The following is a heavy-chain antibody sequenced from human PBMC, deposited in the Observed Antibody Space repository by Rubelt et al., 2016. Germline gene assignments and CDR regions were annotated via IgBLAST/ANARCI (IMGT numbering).Heavy chain of an antibody. V-gene: IGHV3-30*04. CDR3: ASSSGWYFDY. CDR2: ISYDGTNK. J-gene: IGHJ4*02. CDR1: GFTFSSYA. Sequence: QVQLVESGGGVVQPGRSLRLSCAASGFTFSSYAMHWVRQAPGKGLEWVAVISYDGTNKYYADSVTGSFTISRDKSKNTLYLQMNSLRAEDTAVYDCASSSGWYFDYWGQGTLVTVSS. D-gene: IGHD6-19*01.